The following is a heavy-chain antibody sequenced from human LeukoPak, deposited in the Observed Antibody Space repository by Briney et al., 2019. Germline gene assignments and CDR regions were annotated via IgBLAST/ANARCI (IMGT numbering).Heavy chain of an antibody. D-gene: IGHD1-14*01. Sequence: GGSLRLSCAASGFTFSSYSMNWVRQAPGKGLEWVANIKQDGSEKYYVDPVKGRFTISRDNAKNSMYLQMNSLRAEDTAVYYCARKLNNRYFDYWGQGTLVTVSS. CDR1: GFTFSSYS. V-gene: IGHV3-7*01. J-gene: IGHJ4*02. CDR2: IKQDGSEK. CDR3: ARKLNNRYFDY.